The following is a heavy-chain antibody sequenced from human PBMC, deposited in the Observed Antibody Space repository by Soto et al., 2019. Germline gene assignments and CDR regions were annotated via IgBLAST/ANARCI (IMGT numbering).Heavy chain of an antibody. J-gene: IGHJ3*01. CDR2: IGRSGTTT. V-gene: IGHV3-48*03. Sequence: GSLRLSCAASGLTFTNYEMNWVRQAPGKGLEWVSYIGRSGTTTYYADSLKGRFTISRDNAKNSLHLQMNSLRAEDTAVYYCATRSGGGGAFDFWGQGTMVTVSS. D-gene: IGHD3-10*01. CDR1: GLTFTNYE. CDR3: ATRSGGGGAFDF.